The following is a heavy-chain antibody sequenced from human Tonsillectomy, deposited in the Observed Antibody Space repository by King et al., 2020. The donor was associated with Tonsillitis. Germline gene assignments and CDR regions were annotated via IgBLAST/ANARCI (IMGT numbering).Heavy chain of an antibody. D-gene: IGHD1-1*01. CDR2: ITSGSRSI. J-gene: IGHJ6*02. V-gene: IGHV3-48*01. CDR3: ARGLVGRRGDYGMDV. CDR1: GFTFSSYS. Sequence: DVQLVESGGGLVQPGGSLRLSCAASGFTFSSYSIHWVRQAPGKGLEWISYITSGSRSIYYADSVKGRFTISRDNAKNSLFLQMNSLRAEDTAVYYCARGLVGRRGDYGMDVWGQGTTVTVSS.